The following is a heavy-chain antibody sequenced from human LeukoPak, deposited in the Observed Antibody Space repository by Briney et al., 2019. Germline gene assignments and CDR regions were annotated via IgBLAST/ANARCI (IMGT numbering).Heavy chain of an antibody. J-gene: IGHJ3*02. D-gene: IGHD5-24*01. CDR3: AREDGYNMDDAFDI. CDR2: VDYSGST. V-gene: IGHV4-39*01. CDR1: GGSITTTGDY. Sequence: PSETLSLTCTLSGGSITTTGDYWGWLRQPPGKGLEWIGSVDYSGSTYYNPSLKSRVTISADTSKNQFSLRLSSVTAADTAVYYCAREDGYNMDDAFDIWGQGTMVSVSS.